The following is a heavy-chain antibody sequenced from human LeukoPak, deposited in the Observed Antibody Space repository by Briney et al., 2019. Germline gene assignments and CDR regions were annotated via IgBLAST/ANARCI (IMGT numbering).Heavy chain of an antibody. J-gene: IGHJ6*04. CDR1: GFTFSSYA. CDR3: ARDVGLRSGELSFRSWYYGMDV. V-gene: IGHV3-30*04. D-gene: IGHD3-16*02. Sequence: AGRSLRLSCAASGFTFSSYAMHWVRQAPGKGLEWVAVISYDGSNKYYADSVKGRFTISRDNSKNTLYLQMNSLRAEDTAVYYCARDVGLRSGELSFRSWYYGMDVWGKGTTVTVSS. CDR2: ISYDGSNK.